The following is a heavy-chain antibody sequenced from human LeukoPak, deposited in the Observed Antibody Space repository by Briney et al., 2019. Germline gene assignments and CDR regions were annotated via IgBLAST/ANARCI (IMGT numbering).Heavy chain of an antibody. Sequence: SETLSLTCTVSGGSINSYYWSWIRQPPGEALQWIGYIFFTGNTNYNPSLRSRVTISIDTSKNQFSLKLSSVTAADTAVYYCARDRVAGKGWFDPWGQGTLVTVSS. J-gene: IGHJ5*02. D-gene: IGHD6-19*01. CDR1: GGSINSYY. CDR2: IFFTGNT. CDR3: ARDRVAGKGWFDP. V-gene: IGHV4-59*01.